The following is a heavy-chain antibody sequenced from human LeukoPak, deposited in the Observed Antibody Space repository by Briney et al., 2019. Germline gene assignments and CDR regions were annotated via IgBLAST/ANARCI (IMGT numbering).Heavy chain of an antibody. CDR3: ARERLTEQDDYGMDV. D-gene: IGHD1-14*01. V-gene: IGHV3-30*04. Sequence: GGSLRLSCAASGFTFSSYAMHWVRQAPGKGLEWVAVISYDGSNKYYADSVKGRFTISRDNPKNTLYLQMNSLRAEDTAVYYCARERLTEQDDYGMDVWGQGTTVTVSS. CDR1: GFTFSSYA. CDR2: ISYDGSNK. J-gene: IGHJ6*02.